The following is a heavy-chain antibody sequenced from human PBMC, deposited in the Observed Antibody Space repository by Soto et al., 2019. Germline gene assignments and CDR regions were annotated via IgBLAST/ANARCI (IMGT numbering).Heavy chain of an antibody. CDR2: MYTKERT. CDR1: GGSITNYY. CDR3: ARDDYKDGGNNWFDP. D-gene: IGHD3-16*01. V-gene: IGHV4-4*07. Sequence: QVQLQQSGPGLVKASETLSLTCTVSGGSITNYYWSWIRQPAGKGLEWIGRMYTKERTNYNLSFKSRVTMSVDTSKNQFSLKLNAVTAADTVVYYCARDDYKDGGNNWFDPWGQGTLVTVSS. J-gene: IGHJ5*02.